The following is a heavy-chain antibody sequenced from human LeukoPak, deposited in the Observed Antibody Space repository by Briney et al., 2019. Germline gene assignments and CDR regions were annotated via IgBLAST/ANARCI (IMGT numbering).Heavy chain of an antibody. J-gene: IGHJ5*02. V-gene: IGHV1-69*05. CDR2: VIPIFGAP. D-gene: IGHD6-19*01. Sequence: ASVKVSCKASGDTFSSYAINWVRQAPGQGLEWMGGVIPIFGAPNYAHRFQGRLTITTDESTRTAYMNLTSLRSEDTAVYYCARDLRIASSGDWFDPWGQGTLVTVSS. CDR1: GDTFSSYA. CDR3: ARDLRIASSGDWFDP.